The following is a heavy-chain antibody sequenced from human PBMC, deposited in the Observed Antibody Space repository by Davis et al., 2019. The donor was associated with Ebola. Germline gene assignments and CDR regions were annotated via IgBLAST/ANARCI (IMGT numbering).Heavy chain of an antibody. D-gene: IGHD3-10*01. CDR3: ARDPGGEYGSGSYYWFDP. CDR1: GGSISSGDYY. J-gene: IGHJ5*02. CDR2: INHSGST. V-gene: IGHV4-39*07. Sequence: PSETLSLTCTVSGGSISSGDYYWSWIRQPPGKGLEWIGEINHSGSTNYNPSLKSRVTISVDTSKNQFSLKLSSVTAADTAVYYCARDPGGEYGSGSYYWFDPWGQGTLVTVSS.